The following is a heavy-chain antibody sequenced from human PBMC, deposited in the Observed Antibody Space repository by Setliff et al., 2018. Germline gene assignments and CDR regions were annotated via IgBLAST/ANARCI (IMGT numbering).Heavy chain of an antibody. CDR1: GFTFSSYS. J-gene: IGHJ4*02. D-gene: IGHD4-17*01. CDR3: ANWPGTPTMTTFFGPLDY. V-gene: IGHV3-21*04. Sequence: GGSLRLSCAASGFTFSSYSMNWVRQAPGKGLEWVSSISTSGSYIYYVDSVKGRFTISRDNAKNSLYLQMNSLRAEDTAVYFCANWPGTPTMTTFFGPLDYWGQGTLVTVSS. CDR2: ISTSGSYI.